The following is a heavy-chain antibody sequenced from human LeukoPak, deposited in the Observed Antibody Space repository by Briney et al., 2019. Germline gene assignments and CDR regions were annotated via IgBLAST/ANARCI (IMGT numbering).Heavy chain of an antibody. Sequence: SETLSLTCTVSGGSISSGGYYWSWIRQHPGKGLEWIGYIYYSGSTYYNPSLKSRVTISVDTSKNQFSLKLSSVTAADTAVYYCARVPLLKRGYSGYDSDYYYGMDVWGQGTTVTVSS. CDR2: IYYSGST. CDR3: ARVPLLKRGYSGYDSDYYYGMDV. CDR1: GGSISSGGYY. D-gene: IGHD5-12*01. J-gene: IGHJ6*02. V-gene: IGHV4-31*03.